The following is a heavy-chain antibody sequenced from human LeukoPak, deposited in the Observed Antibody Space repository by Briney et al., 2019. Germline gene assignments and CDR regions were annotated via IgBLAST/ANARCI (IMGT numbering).Heavy chain of an antibody. CDR1: GYTFTDYY. V-gene: IGHV1-2*02. D-gene: IGHD1-26*01. CDR2: MNVKTGAT. J-gene: IGHJ4*02. CDR3: ARQSGTYWGLDY. Sequence: ASVTVSCKASGYTFTDYYIHWVRQAPGHGLEWVGWMNVKTGATSSAQRFPGRFTMTRDTSIGTASMEFSSLTSDDTAVYYCARQSGTYWGLDYWGQGTLVTVSS.